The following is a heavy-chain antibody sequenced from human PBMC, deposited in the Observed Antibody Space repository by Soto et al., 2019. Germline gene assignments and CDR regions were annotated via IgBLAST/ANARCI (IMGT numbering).Heavy chain of an antibody. D-gene: IGHD5-18*01. CDR3: ARGGGTYSYGYGDAFDI. V-gene: IGHV1-69*01. CDR2: IIPIFGTA. J-gene: IGHJ3*02. CDR1: GGTFSSYA. Sequence: QVQLVQSGAEVKKPGSSVKVSCKASGGTFSSYAISWVRQAPGQGLEWMGGIIPIFGTANYAQTFQGRVTITADESTSTAYMELSSLRSEDTAVYYCARGGGTYSYGYGDAFDIWGQGTMVTVSS.